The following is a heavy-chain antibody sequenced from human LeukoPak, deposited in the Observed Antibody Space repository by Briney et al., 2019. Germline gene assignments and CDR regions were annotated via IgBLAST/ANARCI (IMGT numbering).Heavy chain of an antibody. CDR2: IYTSGST. V-gene: IGHV4-4*07. Sequence: SETLSLTCTVSGGSISSYYWGWIRQPAGKGLEWIGRIYTSGSTNYNPSLKSRVTMSVDTSKNQFSLKLSSVTAADTAVYYCAREDDCSSTSCYAFDIWGQGTMVTVSS. CDR1: GGSISSYY. J-gene: IGHJ3*02. D-gene: IGHD2-2*01. CDR3: AREDDCSSTSCYAFDI.